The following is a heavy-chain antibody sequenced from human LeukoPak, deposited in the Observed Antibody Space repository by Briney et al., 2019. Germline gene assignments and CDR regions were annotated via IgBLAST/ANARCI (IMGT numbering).Heavy chain of an antibody. CDR3: ARQKCTSASCLTKDAFDI. V-gene: IGHV4-4*09. D-gene: IGHD2-2*01. J-gene: IGHJ3*02. Sequence: SETLSLTCTVSGSISGYYWSWIRQPPGKGLEWIGYIYTSGSTNYNPSLESRVTISVDTSKNQFSLDLSSVTAADTAVYYCARQKCTSASCLTKDAFDIWGQGTMVTVSS. CDR1: GSISGYY. CDR2: IYTSGST.